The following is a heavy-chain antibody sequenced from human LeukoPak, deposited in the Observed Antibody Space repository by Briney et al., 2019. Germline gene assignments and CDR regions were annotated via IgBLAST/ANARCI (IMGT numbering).Heavy chain of an antibody. Sequence: SETLSLTCTVSGYSISSGYYWGWIRQPPGKGLEWIGSIYHSGSTYYNPSLKSRVTISVDTSKNQFSLKLSSVTAADTAVYYCALEDTAMVTDGMDVWGQGTTVTVSS. V-gene: IGHV4-38-2*02. D-gene: IGHD5-18*01. J-gene: IGHJ6*02. CDR2: IYHSGST. CDR1: GYSISSGYY. CDR3: ALEDTAMVTDGMDV.